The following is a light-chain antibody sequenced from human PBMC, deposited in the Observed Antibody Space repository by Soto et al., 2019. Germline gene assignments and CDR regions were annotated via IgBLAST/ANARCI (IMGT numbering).Light chain of an antibody. Sequence: DIKITQYQSSLSASVGDRVAITCRASQSISRYLHWYQHKTGKAPKLLIYAASSLQSGVPSRLSGSGSGRYFSLTISSRQHEDFSTYYCRESYSTPLWTFGQGTKVDVK. CDR3: RESYSTPLWT. CDR1: QSISRY. V-gene: IGKV1-39*01. J-gene: IGKJ1*01. CDR2: AAS.